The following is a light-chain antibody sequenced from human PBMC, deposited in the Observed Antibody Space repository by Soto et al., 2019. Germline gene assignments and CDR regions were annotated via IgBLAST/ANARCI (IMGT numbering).Light chain of an antibody. CDR1: SSDIGGYDF. CDR3: SSYTITATRV. V-gene: IGLV2-14*01. Sequence: QSVLTQPASVSGSPGQSITISCTGTSSDIGGYDFVSWYQQHPGKAPKLMIYEVSNRPSGVSNRFSGSKSGNTASLTISGLRAEDEADYYCSSYTITATRVFGPGPKVTVL. J-gene: IGLJ1*01. CDR2: EVS.